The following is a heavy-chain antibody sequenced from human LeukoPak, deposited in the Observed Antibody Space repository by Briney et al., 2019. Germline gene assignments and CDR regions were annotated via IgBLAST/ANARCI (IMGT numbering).Heavy chain of an antibody. CDR3: ARNLGPFDV. J-gene: IGHJ3*01. V-gene: IGHV3-23*01. CDR2: IADAGT. Sequence: PGGSLRLSCAASRFTFNDFAITCVRQAPGKGLEWVSTIADAGTYYADSVKGRFIISRDNSKNMLYLPLNSLRADDTAMYYCARNLGPFDVRGHGTMVTVSS. CDR1: RFTFNDFA. D-gene: IGHD3-16*01.